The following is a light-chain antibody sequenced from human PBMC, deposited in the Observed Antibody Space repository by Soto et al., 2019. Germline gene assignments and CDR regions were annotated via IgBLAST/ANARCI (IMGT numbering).Light chain of an antibody. CDR1: QGVGSY. CDR3: QQRSNWLT. V-gene: IGKV3-11*01. Sequence: EIVLTQSPATLSLSPGERATLSCRASQGVGSYLAWYQQKPGQAPRLLIYDASNRATGIPARFSGSGSGTDFTLTISSLEPEDFAVYFCQQRSNWLTFGGGTKVEIK. J-gene: IGKJ4*01. CDR2: DAS.